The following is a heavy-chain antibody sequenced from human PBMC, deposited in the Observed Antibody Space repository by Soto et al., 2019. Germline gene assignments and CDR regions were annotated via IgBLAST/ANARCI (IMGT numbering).Heavy chain of an antibody. V-gene: IGHV4-34*01. CDR3: ARGRNLLDIVLMVYARDYFDY. CDR2: INHSGST. D-gene: IGHD2-8*01. CDR1: GGSFSGYY. J-gene: IGHJ4*02. Sequence: SETLSLTCAVYGGSFSGYYWSWIRQPPGKGLEWIGEINHSGSTNYNPSLKSRVTISVDTSKNQFSLKLSSVTAADTAVYYCARGRNLLDIVLMVYARDYFDYWGQGTLVTVSS.